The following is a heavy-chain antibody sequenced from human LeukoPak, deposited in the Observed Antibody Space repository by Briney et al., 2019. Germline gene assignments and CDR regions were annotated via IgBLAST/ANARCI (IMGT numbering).Heavy chain of an antibody. CDR2: IYYSGST. V-gene: IGHV4-39*01. J-gene: IGHJ4*02. Sequence: SETLSLTCTVSGGSISSSSYYWGWIRQPPGKGLEWIGSIYYSGSTYYNPSLKSRVTISVDTSKNQFSLKLSSVTAADTAVYYCARLYGPRIAARPDLGNWGQGTLVTVSS. CDR3: ARLYGPRIAARPDLGN. D-gene: IGHD6-6*01. CDR1: GGSISSSSYY.